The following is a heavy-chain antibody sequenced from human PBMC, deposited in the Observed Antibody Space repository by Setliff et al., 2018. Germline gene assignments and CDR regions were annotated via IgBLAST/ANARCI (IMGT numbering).Heavy chain of an antibody. CDR2: LNTKTGNP. CDR3: ARVNRFGTALYKGYYYLDV. D-gene: IGHD3-16*01. CDR1: GYTFTTYA. J-gene: IGHJ6*03. V-gene: IGHV7-4-1*02. Sequence: GASVKVSCKTSGYTFTTYAINWVRQAPGQGLEWMGWLNTKTGNPTYAQAFTGRFVFSLDTSVSTAYLQISSLKPEDTAVYYCARVNRFGTALYKGYYYLDVWGKGTTVTVSS.